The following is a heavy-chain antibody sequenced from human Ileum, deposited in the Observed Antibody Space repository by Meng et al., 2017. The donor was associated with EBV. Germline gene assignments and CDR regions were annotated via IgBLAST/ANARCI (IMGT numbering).Heavy chain of an antibody. CDR3: ARGSGAGGRDWFDP. J-gene: IGHJ5*02. V-gene: IGHV1-8*01. Sequence: VQLVEAGAEVKKTEASVKVSCKASRYTFINHDINWVRQAAGQGLESIGWMNSYTGNAGYAQKFRGRVTMTRDTSINTAYLEVISLTSEDTAVYYCARGSGAGGRDWFDPWGQGTLVTVSS. CDR2: MNSYTGNA. D-gene: IGHD3-16*01. CDR1: RYTFINHD.